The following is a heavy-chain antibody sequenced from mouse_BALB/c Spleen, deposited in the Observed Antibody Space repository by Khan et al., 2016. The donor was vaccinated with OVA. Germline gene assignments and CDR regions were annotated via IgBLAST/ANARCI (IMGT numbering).Heavy chain of an antibody. J-gene: IGHJ3*01. V-gene: IGHV3-6*01. D-gene: IGHD3-1*01. CDR1: GYSITSGYF. CDR2: IRYDGDS. Sequence: EVQLQESGPGLVKPSQSLSLTCSVTGYSITSGYFWNWIRQFPGNKLEWMGYIRYDGDSNYNPSLKNRISITRDTSKNQFFLKLNSVTPEDTATCYCARGGSSGPAWFAYWGQGTLVTVS. CDR3: ARGGSSGPAWFAY.